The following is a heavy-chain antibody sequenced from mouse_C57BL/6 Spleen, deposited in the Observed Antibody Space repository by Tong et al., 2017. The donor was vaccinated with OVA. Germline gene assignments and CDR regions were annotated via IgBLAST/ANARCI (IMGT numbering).Heavy chain of an antibody. J-gene: IGHJ3*01. CDR3: ARGKLGLDY. CDR1: GFTFSSYA. V-gene: IGHV5-4*01. D-gene: IGHD4-1*01. Sequence: EVQLQESGGGLVQPKGSLKLSCAASGFTFSSYAMSWVRQTPEKRLEWVATISDGGSYTYYPDNVKGRFTISRDNAKNNLYLQMSHLKSEDTAMYYCARGKLGLDYWGQGTLVTVSA. CDR2: ISDGGSYT.